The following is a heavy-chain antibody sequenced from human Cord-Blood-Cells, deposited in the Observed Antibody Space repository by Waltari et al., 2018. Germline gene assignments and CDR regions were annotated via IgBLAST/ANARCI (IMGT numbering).Heavy chain of an antibody. D-gene: IGHD2-2*01. Sequence: QVQLVQSGAEVKKPGASVKVSCKASGYTFTSYDINWVRQATGQGLEWMGWMNPNSGNTGYAQTFHGRVTMTRKTSISTAYVVLSSLRSEDTAVYYCARGVVVPAAMLDYWGQGTLVTVAS. J-gene: IGHJ4*02. CDR2: MNPNSGNT. V-gene: IGHV1-8*01. CDR1: GYTFTSYD. CDR3: ARGVVVPAAMLDY.